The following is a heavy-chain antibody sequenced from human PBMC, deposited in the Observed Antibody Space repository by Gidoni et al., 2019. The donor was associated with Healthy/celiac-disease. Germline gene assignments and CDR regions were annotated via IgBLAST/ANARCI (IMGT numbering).Heavy chain of an antibody. CDR1: GGSISSYY. CDR3: AREDIVVVPAAMREGYYYYYYMDV. Sequence: QVQLQESGPGLVKPSETLSLTCTVSGGSISSYYWSWIRQPPGTGLEWIGYIYYSGSTNYNPSLKSRVTISVDTSKNQFSLKLSSVTAADTAVYYCAREDIVVVPAAMREGYYYYYYMDVWGKGTTVTVSS. V-gene: IGHV4-59*01. CDR2: IYYSGST. J-gene: IGHJ6*03. D-gene: IGHD2-2*01.